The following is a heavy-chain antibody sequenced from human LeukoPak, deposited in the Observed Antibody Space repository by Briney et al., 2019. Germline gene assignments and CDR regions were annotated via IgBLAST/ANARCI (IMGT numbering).Heavy chain of an antibody. CDR3: ARDKRSTMIVVVNWYFDL. CDR2: ISGSGGST. J-gene: IGHJ2*01. D-gene: IGHD3-22*01. CDR1: GFTFSDYA. Sequence: GGSLRLSCAASGFTFSDYAMNWVRQAPGKGLEWASSISGSGGSTFYADSVEGRFTISRDNSKNTLYLQMNSLRAEDTAVYYCARDKRSTMIVVVNWYFDLWGRGTLVTVSS. V-gene: IGHV3-23*01.